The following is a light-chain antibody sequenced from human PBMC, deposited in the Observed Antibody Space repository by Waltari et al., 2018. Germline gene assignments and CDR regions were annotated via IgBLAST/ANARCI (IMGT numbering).Light chain of an antibody. V-gene: IGKV3-20*01. CDR3: QQYDISPLT. J-gene: IGKJ4*01. CDR2: GTF. CDR1: QTIRTTY. Sequence: EIVLTQSPGTLSLSPGEGVTLSCRTSQTIRTTYLAWYQQKPGQAPTLLIYGTFSRATGIPDRFTGSGSGTDFSLTISSLEAEDFATYYCQQYDISPLTFGGGTKVEIK.